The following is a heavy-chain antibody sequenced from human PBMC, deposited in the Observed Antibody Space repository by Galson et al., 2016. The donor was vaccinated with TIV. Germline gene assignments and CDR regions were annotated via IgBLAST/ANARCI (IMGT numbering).Heavy chain of an antibody. D-gene: IGHD3-22*01. J-gene: IGHJ6*02. CDR1: GFIVDDNY. V-gene: IGHV3-53*01. CDR3: ARNRYYDARGYYYYYYGMDV. CDR2: IYGDGRT. Sequence: SLRLSCAASGFIVDDNYMTWIRQAPGKGLEWVSVIYGDGRTYYPDSVRGRFTIFRDSSKNTLYLQMNSRRAEDKAVYYCARNRYYDARGYYYYYYGMDVWGQGTTVTVSS.